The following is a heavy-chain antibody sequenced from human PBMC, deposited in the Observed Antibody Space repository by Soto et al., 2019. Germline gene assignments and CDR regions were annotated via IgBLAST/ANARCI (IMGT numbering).Heavy chain of an antibody. CDR3: ARVHRSGGSCFLDY. CDR1: RDSISNYF. CDR2: ISYSGTT. J-gene: IGHJ4*02. Sequence: SATLSLTCTVSRDSISNYFWTWIRQPPGRGLEWIGYISYSGTTNYNASLKSRVTISVDTSKNQFSLKLSSVTAADTAVYYSARVHRSGGSCFLDYWGQGTLVTVSS. D-gene: IGHD2-15*01. V-gene: IGHV4-59*01.